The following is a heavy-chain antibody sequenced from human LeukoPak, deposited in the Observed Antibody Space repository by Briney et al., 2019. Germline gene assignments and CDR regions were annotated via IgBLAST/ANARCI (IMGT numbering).Heavy chain of an antibody. CDR2: IYYSGST. Sequence: PSETLSLTCTVSGVSISSGGYYWSWIRQHPGKGLEWIGYIYYSGSTYYNPSLKSRFTISVDTSKNQSSLKLSSVTAADTAVYYCARARTIFGVVRDWGQGTLVTVSS. CDR3: ARARTIFGVVRD. J-gene: IGHJ4*02. D-gene: IGHD3-3*01. CDR1: GVSISSGGYY. V-gene: IGHV4-31*03.